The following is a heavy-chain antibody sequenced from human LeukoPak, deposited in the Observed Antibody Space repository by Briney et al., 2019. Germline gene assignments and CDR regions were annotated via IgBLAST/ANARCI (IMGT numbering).Heavy chain of an antibody. CDR3: AREGGYDSSGYYRGSDWFDP. V-gene: IGHV4-59*01. J-gene: IGHJ5*02. D-gene: IGHD3-22*01. CDR1: GGSISSYY. CDR2: VYYSGIT. Sequence: SETLSLTCTVSGGSISSYYWSWIRQPPGKGLEWIGYVYYSGITNYNPSLKSRVTISVDTSKNQFSLKLSSVTAADTAVYYCAREGGYDSSGYYRGSDWFDPWGQGTLVTVSS.